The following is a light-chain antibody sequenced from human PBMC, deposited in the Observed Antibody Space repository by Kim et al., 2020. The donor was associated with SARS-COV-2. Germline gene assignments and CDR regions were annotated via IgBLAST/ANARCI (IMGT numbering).Light chain of an antibody. CDR3: QQYSNWPHT. V-gene: IGKV3-15*01. J-gene: IGKJ2*01. CDR1: QSVSSD. Sequence: SVCPGERVTHSYKASQSVSSDLAWYQKKPGQAPRLLIYGAATRATDIPDRFSGSGSGTEFTLTISSLQSEGFALYYCQQYSNWPHTFGQGTKLEI. CDR2: GAA.